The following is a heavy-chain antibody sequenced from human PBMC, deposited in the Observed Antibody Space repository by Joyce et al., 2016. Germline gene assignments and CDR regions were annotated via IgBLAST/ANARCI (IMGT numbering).Heavy chain of an antibody. Sequence: GLEWLGRTYNRSNWYNDYAVSVKSRVTINPDTSKNQFSLQLNSVTPEDTAVYYCTRAPITMVRGVMRAYYYYYFMNVWGQGTTVTVSS. CDR2: TYNRSNWYN. V-gene: IGHV6-1*01. D-gene: IGHD3-10*01. J-gene: IGHJ6*02. CDR3: TRAPITMVRGVMRAYYYYYFMNV.